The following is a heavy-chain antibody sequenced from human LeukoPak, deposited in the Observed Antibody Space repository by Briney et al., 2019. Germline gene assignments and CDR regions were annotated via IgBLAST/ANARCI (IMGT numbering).Heavy chain of an antibody. J-gene: IGHJ4*02. D-gene: IGHD2-2*01. CDR3: ASEYCNSATCRFDY. Sequence: SETLSLTCTVSGGSISSYYWSWIRQPPGKGLEWIGYIYYTGSTNYNPSLKRRVTISGDTSKNQFSLKLSSVTAADTAVYYCASEYCNSATCRFDYWGQGTLVTVSS. CDR1: GGSISSYY. CDR2: IYYTGST. V-gene: IGHV4-59*01.